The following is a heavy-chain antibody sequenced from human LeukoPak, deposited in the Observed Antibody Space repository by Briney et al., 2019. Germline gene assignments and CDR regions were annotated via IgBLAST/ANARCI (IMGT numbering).Heavy chain of an antibody. J-gene: IGHJ5*02. CDR2: IYSSGST. Sequence: SQTLSLTCTVSGGSITIGSYYWSWIRRPAGEGLEWLGRIYSSGSTAYHPSVKSRATMSVDTSKNQFSLRLSSVTAADTAVDYCAREGLIVPTGMYNWFDPWGQGTLVTVSS. CDR3: AREGLIVPTGMYNWFDP. V-gene: IGHV4-61*02. D-gene: IGHD1-1*01. CDR1: GGSITIGSYY.